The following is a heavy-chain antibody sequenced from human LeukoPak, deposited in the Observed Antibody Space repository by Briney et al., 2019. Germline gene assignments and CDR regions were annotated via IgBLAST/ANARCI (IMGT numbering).Heavy chain of an antibody. CDR3: ARERHCGGDCYAAGDAFDI. CDR2: IYTSGST. Sequence: SQTLSLTCTVSGGSISSGSYYWSWIRQPAGKGLEWIGRIYTSGSTNYNPSLKSRATISVDTSKNQFSLKLSSVTAADTAVYYCARERHCGGDCYAAGDAFDIWGQGTMVTVSS. D-gene: IGHD2-21*02. J-gene: IGHJ3*02. CDR1: GGSISSGSYY. V-gene: IGHV4-61*02.